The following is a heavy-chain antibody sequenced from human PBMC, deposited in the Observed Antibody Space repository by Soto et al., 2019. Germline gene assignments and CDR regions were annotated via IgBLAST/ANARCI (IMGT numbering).Heavy chain of an antibody. CDR2: ISYDGNNK. J-gene: IGHJ4*02. CDR3: ARDFSMVVVAPGY. Sequence: QVQLVESGGGVVQPGRSLRLSCVASGFIFTSYAMHWVRQAPGKGLEWVAVISYDGNNKYYADSVKGRFTISRDNSKDTVYLQMNSLRAEDTGVYFCARDFSMVVVAPGYWGQGTLVTVSS. V-gene: IGHV3-30-3*01. CDR1: GFIFTSYA. D-gene: IGHD2-15*01.